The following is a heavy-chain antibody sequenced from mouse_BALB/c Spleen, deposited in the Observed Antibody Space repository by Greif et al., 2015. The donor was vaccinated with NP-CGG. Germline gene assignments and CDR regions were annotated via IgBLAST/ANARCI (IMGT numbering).Heavy chain of an antibody. J-gene: IGHJ4*01. D-gene: IGHD1-1*01. V-gene: IGHV5-12-2*01. CDR3: ARQDYGTPYAMDY. CDR1: GFTFSSYT. CDR2: ISNGGGST. Sequence: VQLKQSGGGLVQPGGSLKLSCAASGFTFSSYTMSWVRQTPEKRLEWVAYISNGGGSTYYPDTVKGRFTISRDNAKNTLYLQMSSLKSEDTAMYYCARQDYGTPYAMDYWGQGTSVTVSS.